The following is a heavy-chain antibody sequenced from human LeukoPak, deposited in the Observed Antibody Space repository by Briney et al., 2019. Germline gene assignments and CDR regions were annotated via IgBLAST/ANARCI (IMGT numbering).Heavy chain of an antibody. CDR3: ARVPHDTNAFDI. Sequence: ASVKVSCKVSGYTLTELSMHWVRQAPGKGLEWMGGFDPEDGETIYAQKLQGRVTMTTDTSTSTAYMELRSLRSDDTAVYYCARVPHDTNAFDIWGQGTMVTVSS. CDR1: GYTLTELS. V-gene: IGHV1-24*01. CDR2: FDPEDGET. J-gene: IGHJ3*02.